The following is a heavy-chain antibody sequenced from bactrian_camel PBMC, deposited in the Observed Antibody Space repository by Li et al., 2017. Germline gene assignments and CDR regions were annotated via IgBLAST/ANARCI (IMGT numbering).Heavy chain of an antibody. Sequence: HVQLVESGGGSVEAGGSLTLSCGFSGEKYCNADMSWYRQAPGKERELVSSIDYDGTQKYADSVKGRFTASQGPAKNTIYLQMNSLTPKDTAMYYCAAGETAPCNLQQWRYRFWAKGTQVTVS. D-gene: IGHD2*01. CDR1: GEKYCNAD. CDR2: IDYDGTQ. V-gene: IGHV3S53*01. J-gene: IGHJ4*01.